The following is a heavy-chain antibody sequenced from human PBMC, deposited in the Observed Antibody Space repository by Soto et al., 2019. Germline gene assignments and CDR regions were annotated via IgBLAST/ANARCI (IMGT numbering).Heavy chain of an antibody. Sequence: ASVKVSCKASGGTFSSYTISWVRQAPGQGLEWMGRIIPILGIANYAQKFQGRVTITADKSTSTAYMELSSLRSEDTAVYYCARELYCSGGSCYSHYGGFDYWGQGTLVTV. CDR3: ARELYCSGGSCYSHYGGFDY. CDR1: GGTFSSYT. D-gene: IGHD2-15*01. J-gene: IGHJ4*02. V-gene: IGHV1-69*04. CDR2: IIPILGIA.